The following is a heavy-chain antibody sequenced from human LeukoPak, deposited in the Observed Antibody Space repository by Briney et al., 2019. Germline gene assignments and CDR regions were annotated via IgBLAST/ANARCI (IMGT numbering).Heavy chain of an antibody. Sequence: ASVTVSCTASGYTFTSYGISWVRQAPGQGLECMGWISAYNGNTNYAQKLQGRVTMTTDTSTSTAYMELRSLRSDDTAVYYCARDRTVTAFDYWGQGTLVTVSS. CDR2: ISAYNGNT. V-gene: IGHV1-18*01. D-gene: IGHD2-21*02. CDR1: GYTFTSYG. J-gene: IGHJ4*02. CDR3: ARDRTVTAFDY.